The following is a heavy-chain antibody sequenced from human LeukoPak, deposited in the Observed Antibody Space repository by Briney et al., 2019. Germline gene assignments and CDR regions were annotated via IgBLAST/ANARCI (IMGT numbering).Heavy chain of an antibody. CDR3: ARYSSGWHAVDY. V-gene: IGHV3-74*01. CDR2: INTDGSST. Sequence: QPGGSLRLSCAASGFTFSSYWMHWVRHAPGKGLVWVSRINTDGSSTSYADSVKGRFTISRDNAKNTLYLQMNSLRAEDTAVYYCARYSSGWHAVDYWGQGTLVTVSS. CDR1: GFTFSSYW. D-gene: IGHD6-19*01. J-gene: IGHJ4*02.